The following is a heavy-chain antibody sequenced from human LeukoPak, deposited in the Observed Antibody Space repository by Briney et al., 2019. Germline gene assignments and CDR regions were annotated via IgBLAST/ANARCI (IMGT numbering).Heavy chain of an antibody. J-gene: IGHJ4*02. CDR3: AKSLSSSGIIKAGLEY. CDR2: ISGSGGST. CDR1: GFTFSSYA. D-gene: IGHD1-14*01. Sequence: PGGSLRLSCAASGFTFSSYAMSWVRQAPGKGLEWVSAISGSGGSTYYADSVKGRFAISRDNSKNTLYLQMNSLRAEDTAAYHCAKSLSSSGIIKAGLEYWGQGMLVTVSS. V-gene: IGHV3-23*01.